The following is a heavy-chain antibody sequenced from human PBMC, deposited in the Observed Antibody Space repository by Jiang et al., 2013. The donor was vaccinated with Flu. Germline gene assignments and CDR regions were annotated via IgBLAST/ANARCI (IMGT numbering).Heavy chain of an antibody. D-gene: IGHD4-11*01. Sequence: IINPSGGSTSYAQKFQGRVTMTRDTSTSTVYMELSSLRSEDTAVYCCARASTVTTFHYYYGMDVWGQGTTVTVSS. J-gene: IGHJ6*02. CDR3: ARASTVTTFHYYYGMDV. V-gene: IGHV1-46*01. CDR2: INPSGGST.